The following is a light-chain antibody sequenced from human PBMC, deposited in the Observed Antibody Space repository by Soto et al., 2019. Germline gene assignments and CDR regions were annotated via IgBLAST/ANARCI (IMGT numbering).Light chain of an antibody. V-gene: IGLV2-23*01. CDR2: EGS. Sequence: QSALTPPASVSGSPGQSITISCTGTSRDVGSYDLVSWYEQHPGKDPKLMIYEGSKRPSGVSNRFSGSKSGNTASLTISGLQAEDEADYYCCSYAGSSTFVLGGWPQLT. J-gene: IGLJ2*01. CDR3: CSYAGSSTFV. CDR1: SRDVGSYDL.